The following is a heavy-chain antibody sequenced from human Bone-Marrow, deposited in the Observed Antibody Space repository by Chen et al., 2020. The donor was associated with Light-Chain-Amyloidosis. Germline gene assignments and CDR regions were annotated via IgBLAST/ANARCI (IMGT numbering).Heavy chain of an antibody. D-gene: IGHD3-22*01. CDR2: IYYSGST. Sequence: QLQLQESGPGLVKPSETLSLTCTVSGGSISSSSYYWGWIRQPPGKGLEWIGSIYYSGSTYYNPSLKSRVTISVDTSKNQFSRKLSSVTAADTAVYYCARGRDYYDSSGYSYYFDYWGQGTLVTVSA. CDR3: ARGRDYYDSSGYSYYFDY. CDR1: GGSISSSSYY. J-gene: IGHJ4*02. V-gene: IGHV4-39*07.